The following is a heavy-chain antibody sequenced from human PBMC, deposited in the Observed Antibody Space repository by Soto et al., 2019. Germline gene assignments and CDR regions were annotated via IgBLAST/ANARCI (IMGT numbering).Heavy chain of an antibody. CDR3: ARHANGGSYPMDH. V-gene: IGHV4-59*08. CDR2: IYSSGSA. J-gene: IGHJ4*02. CDR1: GGSISGYY. Sequence: QVQLQESGPGLVKPSETLSVTCDVSGGSISGYYWAWIRQPPGRGLEYLGHIYSSGSANYNPSLASRVTMSVHTSMTQFSLTLRSVSDADTAFYYCARHANGGSYPMDHWGRGTLVTVSS. D-gene: IGHD3-16*02.